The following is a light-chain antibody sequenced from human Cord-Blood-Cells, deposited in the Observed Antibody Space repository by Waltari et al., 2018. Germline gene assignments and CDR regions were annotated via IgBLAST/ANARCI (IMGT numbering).Light chain of an antibody. J-gene: IGLJ1*01. CDR2: ELS. V-gene: IGLV2-8*01. Sequence: QSALTQPPSASGSPGQSVTISCTGTSTDVGGYNYASWYQQHPGKAPKLMIYELSKRPSGVPDRFSGSKSGNTASLTVSGLQAEDEADYYCSSYAGSNHYVFGTGTKVTVL. CDR3: SSYAGSNHYV. CDR1: STDVGGYNY.